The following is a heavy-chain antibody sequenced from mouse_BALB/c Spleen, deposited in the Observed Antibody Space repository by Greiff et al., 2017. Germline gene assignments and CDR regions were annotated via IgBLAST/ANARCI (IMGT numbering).Heavy chain of an antibody. CDR2: IYPGGGYT. Sequence: QVQLQQSGAELVRPGTSVKISCKASGYTFTNYWLGWVKQRPGHGLEWIGDIYPGGGYTNYNEKFKGKATLTADTSSSTAYMQLSSLTSEDSAVYFCVEGKDYAMDYWGQGTSVTVSS. V-gene: IGHV1-63*02. J-gene: IGHJ4*01. CDR1: GYTFTNYW. CDR3: VEGKDYAMDY.